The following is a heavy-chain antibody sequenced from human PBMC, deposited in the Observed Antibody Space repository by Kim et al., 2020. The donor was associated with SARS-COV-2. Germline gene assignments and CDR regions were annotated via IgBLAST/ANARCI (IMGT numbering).Heavy chain of an antibody. J-gene: IGHJ3*02. CDR1: GFSLSTSGVG. Sequence: GPTLVNPTQTLTLTCTFSGFSLSTSGVGVGWIRQPPGKALEWLALIYWDDDKRYSPSLKSRLTITKDTSKNQVVLTMTNMDPVDTATYYCAHSAMWQQLVRDWVVAFDIWGQETMVTVSS. CDR2: IYWDDDK. D-gene: IGHD6-13*01. CDR3: AHSAMWQQLVRDWVVAFDI. V-gene: IGHV2-5*02.